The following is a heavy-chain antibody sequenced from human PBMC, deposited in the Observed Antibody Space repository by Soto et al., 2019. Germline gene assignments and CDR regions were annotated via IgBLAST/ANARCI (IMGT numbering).Heavy chain of an antibody. CDR3: AKGGYSSGWYGYYYYGMDV. J-gene: IGHJ6*02. CDR2: ISYDGSNK. Sequence: EGSLRLSCAASGFTFSSYGMHWVRQAPGKGLEWVAVISYDGSNKYYADSVKGRFTISRDNSKNTLYLQMNSLRAEDTAVYYCAKGGYSSGWYGYYYYGMDVWGQGTTVTVSS. V-gene: IGHV3-30*18. D-gene: IGHD6-19*01. CDR1: GFTFSSYG.